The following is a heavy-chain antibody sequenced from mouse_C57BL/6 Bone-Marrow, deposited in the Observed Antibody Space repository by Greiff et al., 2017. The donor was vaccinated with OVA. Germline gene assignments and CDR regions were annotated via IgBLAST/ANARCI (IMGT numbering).Heavy chain of an antibody. V-gene: IGHV1-64*01. CDR3: AIDGYFYFDY. CDR2: IHPNSGST. J-gene: IGHJ2*01. Sequence: QVQLQQPGAELVKPGASVKLSCKASGYTFTSYWMHWVKQRPGQGLEWIGMIHPNSGSTNYNEKFKSKATLTVDKSSSKAYMQLSSLTSEDSAVYYCAIDGYFYFDYWGQGTTLTVSS. CDR1: GYTFTSYW. D-gene: IGHD2-3*01.